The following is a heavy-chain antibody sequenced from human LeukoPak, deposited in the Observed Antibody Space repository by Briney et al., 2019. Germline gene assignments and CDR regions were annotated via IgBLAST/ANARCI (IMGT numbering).Heavy chain of an antibody. Sequence: PGGSLRLSCAASGFTFSSYDMHWVRQATGKGLEWVSAIGTAGDTYYPGSVKGRFTISRENAKNSLYLQMNSLRAGDTAVYYCARAGHLDDAFDIWGQGTMVTVSS. D-gene: IGHD3/OR15-3a*01. CDR2: IGTAGDT. V-gene: IGHV3-13*01. J-gene: IGHJ3*02. CDR3: ARAGHLDDAFDI. CDR1: GFTFSSYD.